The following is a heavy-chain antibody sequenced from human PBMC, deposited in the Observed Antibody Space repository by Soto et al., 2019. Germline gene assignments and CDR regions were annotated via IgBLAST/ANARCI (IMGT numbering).Heavy chain of an antibody. CDR2: ISSSGDII. CDR3: ARDLGYYDSSGYFDY. V-gene: IGHV3-11*01. Sequence: GGSLRLSCAASGFTISDNYMSWIRQAPGKGLEWVSYISSSGDIIYYADSVKGRFTISRDNAKNSPYLQMNSLRAEDTAVYYCARDLGYYDSSGYFDYWGQGTLVTVS. CDR1: GFTISDNY. D-gene: IGHD3-22*01. J-gene: IGHJ4*02.